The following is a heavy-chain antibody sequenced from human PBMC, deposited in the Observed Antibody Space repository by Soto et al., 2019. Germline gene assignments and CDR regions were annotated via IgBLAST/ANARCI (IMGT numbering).Heavy chain of an antibody. Sequence: QVQLVQSGAEVKKPGASVKVSCKASGYTFITYGISWVRQAPGQGLEWMGWISSYNGNTNYAQKLQGRATMTTDTPPTTAYMELRSLRSDDTAVYYCARDRPTSSIRARDYYYAMDVWGQGTTVTVSS. J-gene: IGHJ6*02. CDR3: ARDRPTSSIRARDYYYAMDV. CDR2: ISSYNGNT. V-gene: IGHV1-18*01. CDR1: GYTFITYG. D-gene: IGHD6-6*01.